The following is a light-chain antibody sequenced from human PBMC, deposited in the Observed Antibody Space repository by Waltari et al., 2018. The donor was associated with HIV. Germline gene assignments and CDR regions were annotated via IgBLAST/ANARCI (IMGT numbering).Light chain of an antibody. CDR2: ANI. J-gene: IGLJ2*01. CDR1: SSTLGAGYD. CDR3: QSFDSSLTTSGVI. Sequence: QSVLTQPPSVSGAPGQRVTISCTGSSSTLGAGYDVHWYKQLPGTAPKLLIYANINRPSGVPDRFSGSKSGSSASLAITGLQAEDEAHYYCQSFDSSLTTSGVIFGGGTKLTVL. V-gene: IGLV1-40*01.